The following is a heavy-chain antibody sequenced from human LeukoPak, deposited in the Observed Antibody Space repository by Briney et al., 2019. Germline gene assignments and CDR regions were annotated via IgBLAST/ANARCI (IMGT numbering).Heavy chain of an antibody. CDR2: IYYSGST. D-gene: IGHD2-2*02. Sequence: PSXXXXXXCTXSGGSISSSSYYWGWIREPPGKGLEWIRSIYYSGSTYYNQSRKSRITISVETDKNGLSQKLRDVTAADTAVYYCARPVCSSTSCYKEGNWFDPWGQGTLVTVSS. CDR1: GGSISSSSYY. J-gene: IGHJ5*02. V-gene: IGHV4-39*01. CDR3: ARPVCSSTSCYKEGNWFDP.